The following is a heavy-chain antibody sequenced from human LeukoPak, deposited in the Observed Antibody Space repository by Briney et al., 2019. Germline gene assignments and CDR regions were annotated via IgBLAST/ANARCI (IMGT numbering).Heavy chain of an antibody. J-gene: IGHJ3*02. Sequence: GASVKVPCKASGYTFTGYYMHWVRQAPGQGLEWMGWINPNSGGTNYAQKFQGRVTMTRDTSISTAYMELSRLRSDDTAVYYCARSRVLTSDAFDIWGQGTMVTVSS. CDR1: GYTFTGYY. D-gene: IGHD3-3*01. V-gene: IGHV1-2*02. CDR2: INPNSGGT. CDR3: ARSRVLTSDAFDI.